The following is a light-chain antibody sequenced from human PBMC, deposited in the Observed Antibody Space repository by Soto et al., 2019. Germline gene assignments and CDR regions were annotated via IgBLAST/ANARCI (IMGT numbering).Light chain of an antibody. CDR2: GAS. Sequence: EVVLTQSPGTLSLSPGERGTLSCRASQSVSSSSLAWYQQKPGQAPRLLIYGASSRATGIPDRFNGSGSGTELSLTIDRLEPEDFAVHYCQQYGSSLPWTFGHGTKVDIK. V-gene: IGKV3-20*01. CDR3: QQYGSSLPWT. CDR1: QSVSSSS. J-gene: IGKJ1*01.